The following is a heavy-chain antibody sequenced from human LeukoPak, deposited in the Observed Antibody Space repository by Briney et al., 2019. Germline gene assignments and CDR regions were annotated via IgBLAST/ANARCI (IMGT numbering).Heavy chain of an antibody. J-gene: IGHJ4*02. CDR3: ARDRGYSSGWYWSYYFDY. CDR1: GFTFSSYS. D-gene: IGHD6-19*01. Sequence: GGSLRLSCAASGFTFSSYSMNWVRQAPGKGLEWVSYISSSSSTIYYADSEKGRFTISRDNAKNSLYLQMNSLRAEDTAVYYCARDRGYSSGWYWSYYFDYWGQGTLVTVSS. CDR2: ISSSSSTI. V-gene: IGHV3-48*01.